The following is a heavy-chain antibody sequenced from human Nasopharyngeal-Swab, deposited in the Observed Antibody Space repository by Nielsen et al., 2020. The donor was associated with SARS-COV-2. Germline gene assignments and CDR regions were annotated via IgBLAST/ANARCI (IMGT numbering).Heavy chain of an antibody. CDR1: GGTFSSYA. D-gene: IGHD4-17*01. CDR2: IIPILGIA. V-gene: IGHV1-69*10. Sequence: SVKVSCKDSGGTFSSYAISWVRQAPGQGLEWMGGIIPILGIANYAQKFQGRVTITADKSTSTAYMELSSLRSEETAVYYCARDRGWRYGDYRSDYWGQGTLVTVSS. CDR3: ARDRGWRYGDYRSDY. J-gene: IGHJ4*02.